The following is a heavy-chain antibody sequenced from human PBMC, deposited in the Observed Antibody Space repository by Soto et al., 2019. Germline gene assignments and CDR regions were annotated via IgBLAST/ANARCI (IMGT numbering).Heavy chain of an antibody. CDR2: INTAGNT. CDR3: ARDSYEDY. J-gene: IGHJ4*02. D-gene: IGHD2-8*01. CDR1: GFTFSTYA. V-gene: IGHV3-23*01. Sequence: EVQLLDSGGGLVQPGGSLTLSCAASGFTFSTYAMTWVRQAPGKGLDWVSAINTAGNTYYADFVKGRFTISRDNSKNTVYLQMNSLRADDTAIYYCARDSYEDYWGQGTLVSVSS.